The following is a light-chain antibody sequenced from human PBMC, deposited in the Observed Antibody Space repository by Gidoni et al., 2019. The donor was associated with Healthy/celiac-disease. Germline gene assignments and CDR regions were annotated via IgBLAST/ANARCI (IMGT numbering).Light chain of an antibody. Sequence: DIVMTQFPLSLPVTPGEPASISCRSSQSLLHSNGYYYLDWYLQKPGQSPQLLIYLGSNRASGVPDRFSGSGSGTDFTLKISKVEAEDVGVYYCMQALQTPRTFGPGTKVDIK. CDR3: MQALQTPRT. CDR2: LGS. V-gene: IGKV2-28*01. CDR1: QSLLHSNGYYY. J-gene: IGKJ3*01.